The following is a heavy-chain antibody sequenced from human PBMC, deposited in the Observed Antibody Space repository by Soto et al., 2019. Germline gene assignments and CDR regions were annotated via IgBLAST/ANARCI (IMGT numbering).Heavy chain of an antibody. Sequence: GGSLRLSCAASGFTFTSYWMSWVRQAPGKGLEWVANIKQDGSEKYYVDSVKGRFTISRDNAKNSLFLQMNSLRAEDTAVYYRARDSVRGYYDSSGYFTALDYWGQGTLVTVSS. CDR2: IKQDGSEK. CDR1: GFTFTSYW. J-gene: IGHJ4*02. V-gene: IGHV3-7*01. CDR3: ARDSVRGYYDSSGYFTALDY. D-gene: IGHD3-22*01.